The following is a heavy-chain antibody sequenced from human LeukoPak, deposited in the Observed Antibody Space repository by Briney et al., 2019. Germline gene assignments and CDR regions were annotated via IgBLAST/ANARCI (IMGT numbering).Heavy chain of an antibody. J-gene: IGHJ6*02. CDR2: INPSGGST. Sequence: ASVKVSCKASGYTFTSYYMHWVRQAPGQGLEWMGIINPSGGSTGYAQKFQGRVTMTRNTSISTAYMELSSLRSEDTAVYYCARGGGAGQSGSYYYYGMDVWGQGTTVTVSS. CDR1: GYTFTSYY. V-gene: IGHV1-46*01. D-gene: IGHD1-26*01. CDR3: ARGGGAGQSGSYYYYGMDV.